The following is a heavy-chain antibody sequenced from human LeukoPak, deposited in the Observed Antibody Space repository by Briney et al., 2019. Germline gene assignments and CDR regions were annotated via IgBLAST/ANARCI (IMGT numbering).Heavy chain of an antibody. J-gene: IGHJ6*03. CDR3: ARAGELRYMDV. Sequence: GGPLRLSCAASGFTFSDYYMSWIRQAPGKGLEWVSTIKGTGLTTYYADSVKGRFTISRDNAKNSLFLQMSSLRADDTAIYYCARAGELRYMDVWGKGTAVTVSS. CDR1: GFTFSDYY. CDR2: IKGTGLTT. D-gene: IGHD3-16*01. V-gene: IGHV3-11*04.